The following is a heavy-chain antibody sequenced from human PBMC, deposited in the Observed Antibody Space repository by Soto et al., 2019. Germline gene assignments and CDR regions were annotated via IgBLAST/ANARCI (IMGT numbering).Heavy chain of an antibody. V-gene: IGHV4-4*09. CDR2: ICTGGTT. J-gene: IGHJ6*02. CDR3: ARVGSKSFYYATDV. Sequence: SETLSLTCTGSDGSISSFCWSWIRQPPGQGLEWIGYICTGGTTKYNPSLKSRVTMSVDTSKTQFSLKLTSVTAADTAVYYSARVGSKSFYYATDVWGQGTTVTVSS. CDR1: DGSISSFC. D-gene: IGHD4-4*01.